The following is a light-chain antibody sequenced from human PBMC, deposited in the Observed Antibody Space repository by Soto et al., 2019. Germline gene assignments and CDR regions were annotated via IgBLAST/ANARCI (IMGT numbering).Light chain of an antibody. V-gene: IGKV3-20*01. CDR3: QQYGKSPRGT. CDR2: DAS. Sequence: EIVLTQSPGTLSLSPGERATLSCRASQSVSSYLAWYQQKPGQAPRLLIYDASNRATGIPARFSGSGSGTDFTLTISRLEPEDFAVYYCQQYGKSPRGTFGQGTRLEI. CDR1: QSVSSY. J-gene: IGKJ5*01.